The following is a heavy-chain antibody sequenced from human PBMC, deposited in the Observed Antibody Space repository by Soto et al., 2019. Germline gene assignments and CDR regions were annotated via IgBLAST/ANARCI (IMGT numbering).Heavy chain of an antibody. J-gene: IGHJ4*02. V-gene: IGHV3-23*01. CDR2: IRGSGDST. CDR1: GFIFSNDA. Sequence: EVQLLESGGGLVQSGGSLRLSCRTSGFIFSNDAMTWVRQAPGKGLECVAAIRGSGDSTFYADSVEGRVTISRDNSEHTLYLQMNSLRAEDTAVYYCEKDGPPCGSGGECFYYFDYWGQGALVTVSS. D-gene: IGHD2-21*01. CDR3: EKDGPPCGSGGECFYYFDY.